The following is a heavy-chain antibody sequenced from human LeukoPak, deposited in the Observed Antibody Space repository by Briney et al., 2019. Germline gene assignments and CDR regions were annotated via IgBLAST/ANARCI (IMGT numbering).Heavy chain of an antibody. V-gene: IGHV3-23*01. Sequence: GGSLRLSCAASGFTFSSFAMSWVRQAPGKGLEWVSTFSGSGGSTYYADSVKGRFTISRDDSKNTLYLQMNSLRAEDTAVYYCAKHQEPPRSSSPDYWGQGTLVTVSS. CDR1: GFTFSSFA. CDR3: AKHQEPPRSSSPDY. CDR2: FSGSGGST. D-gene: IGHD1-26*01. J-gene: IGHJ4*02.